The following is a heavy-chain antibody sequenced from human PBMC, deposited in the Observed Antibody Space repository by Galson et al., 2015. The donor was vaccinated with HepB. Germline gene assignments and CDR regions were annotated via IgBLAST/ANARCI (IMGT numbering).Heavy chain of an antibody. Sequence: SLRLSCAASGFPFADYPISWFRQAPGKGLEWVGFIRSRAYGGTKEYSTSLTGRFTISRDDSKSIAYLEIHSLRPEDTFVYYCVRGLMVYGVLDYWGQGTLVTVSS. CDR1: GFPFADYP. D-gene: IGHD2-8*01. V-gene: IGHV3-49*03. J-gene: IGHJ4*02. CDR2: IRSRAYGGTK. CDR3: VRGLMVYGVLDY.